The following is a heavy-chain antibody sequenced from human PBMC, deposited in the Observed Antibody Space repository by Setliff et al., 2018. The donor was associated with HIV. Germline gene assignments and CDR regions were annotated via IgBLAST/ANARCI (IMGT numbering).Heavy chain of an antibody. D-gene: IGHD1-26*01. CDR2: VRFDGNDK. CDR3: AEAHWDPLSPDY. V-gene: IGHV3-30*02. J-gene: IGHJ4*02. Sequence: PGGSLRLSCAASGIIFSNYGMHWVRQAPGKGLEWVAYVRFDGNDKYYRDSVKGRFTISRDNSKSTLYLQVSSLRAEDTAVYFCAEAHWDPLSPDYWGQGTLVTVSS. CDR1: GIIFSNYG.